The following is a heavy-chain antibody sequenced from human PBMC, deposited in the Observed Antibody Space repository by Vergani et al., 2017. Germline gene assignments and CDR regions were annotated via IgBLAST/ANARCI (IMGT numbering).Heavy chain of an antibody. Sequence: QVQLQESGPGLVKPSQTLSLTCTVSGGSISSGSYYWSWIQQPAGKGLEWIGRIYTSGSTYYNPSLKSRVTISVDTSKNQFSLKLSSVTAADTAVYYCAREGWLQAFDYWGQGTLVTVSS. CDR1: GGSISSGSYY. CDR2: IYTSGST. J-gene: IGHJ4*02. D-gene: IGHD5-24*01. CDR3: AREGWLQAFDY. V-gene: IGHV4-61*02.